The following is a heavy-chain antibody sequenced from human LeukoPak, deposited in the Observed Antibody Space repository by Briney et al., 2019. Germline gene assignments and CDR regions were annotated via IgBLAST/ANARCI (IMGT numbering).Heavy chain of an antibody. CDR2: INPSGGST. D-gene: IGHD3-9*01. J-gene: IGHJ6*04. V-gene: IGHV1-46*01. Sequence: ASVKVSCKASGYTLTSYYMHWVRQAPGQGLEWMGIINPSGGSTSYAQKFQGRVTMTRDTSTSTVYMELSSLRSEDTAVYYCARGSSIFDSGYYYGMDAWGKGTTVTVSS. CDR3: ARGSSIFDSGYYYGMDA. CDR1: GYTLTSYY.